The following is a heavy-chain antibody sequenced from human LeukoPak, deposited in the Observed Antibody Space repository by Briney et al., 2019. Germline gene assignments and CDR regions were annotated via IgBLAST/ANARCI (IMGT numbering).Heavy chain of an antibody. Sequence: GGSLRLSCAGSGFSFSSNTMSWVRQAPGRGLEWVSAISNNGGRTDYADSVKGRFTISRDNSKSTLYLHMDSLRAEDTAVYYCARDEDTSALSEYWGQGTLVTVSS. V-gene: IGHV3-23*01. D-gene: IGHD2/OR15-2a*01. CDR2: ISNNGGRT. CDR1: GFSFSSNT. J-gene: IGHJ4*02. CDR3: ARDEDTSALSEY.